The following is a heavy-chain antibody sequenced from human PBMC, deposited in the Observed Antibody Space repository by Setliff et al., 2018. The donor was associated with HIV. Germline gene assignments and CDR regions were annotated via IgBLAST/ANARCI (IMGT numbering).Heavy chain of an antibody. J-gene: IGHJ3*02. CDR1: GFYFTNAW. CDR3: ILLGMHGAFDI. D-gene: IGHD7-27*01. Sequence: PGGSLRLSCAVSGFYFTNAWMTWVRQTPGKGLEWVGRIKRPVDGETTAYAAPLKGRFTISRDDSKNTLYLQMDSLSTEDTAVYYCILLGMHGAFDIWGQGTMVTVSS. CDR2: IKRPVDGETT. V-gene: IGHV3-15*01.